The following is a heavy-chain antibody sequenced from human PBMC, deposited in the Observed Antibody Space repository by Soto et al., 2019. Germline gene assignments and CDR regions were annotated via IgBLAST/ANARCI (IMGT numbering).Heavy chain of an antibody. CDR3: ARHQGQQPERYYFDY. Sequence: SETLSLTCAVSGGSISSGGYYWSWIRQPPGKGLEWIGYIYYSGSTNYNPSLKSRVIISVDTSKNQFSLKVRSVTAADTAVFYFARHQGQQPERYYFDYWGQETLVTVSS. V-gene: IGHV4-61*08. CDR1: GGSISSGGYY. CDR2: IYYSGST. J-gene: IGHJ4*02. D-gene: IGHD6-13*01.